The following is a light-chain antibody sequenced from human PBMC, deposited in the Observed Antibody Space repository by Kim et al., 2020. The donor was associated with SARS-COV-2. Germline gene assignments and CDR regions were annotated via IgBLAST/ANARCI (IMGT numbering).Light chain of an antibody. CDR3: QHYNNWPLT. V-gene: IGKV3-15*01. Sequence: EIVMTQSPDPLSVSPGERATLSCRASQSVGTNLAWYQQKPGQAPRLLISGASTRATDIPARFSGSGSGTEFTLTITSLQSEDFAVYYCQHYNNWPLTFGGGTKLEI. CDR2: GAS. CDR1: QSVGTN. J-gene: IGKJ4*01.